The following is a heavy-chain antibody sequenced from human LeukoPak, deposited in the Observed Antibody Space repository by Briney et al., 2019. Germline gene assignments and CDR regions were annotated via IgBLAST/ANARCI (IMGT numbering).Heavy chain of an antibody. J-gene: IGHJ4*02. CDR2: ISWNSGSI. CDR3: AKVLTGYCSGGSCYSLDY. D-gene: IGHD2-15*01. Sequence: LSLTCTVSGGSISSYYWSWIRQPPGKGLEWVSGISWNSGSIGYADSVKGRFTISRDNAKNSLYLQMNSLRAEDTALYYCAKVLTGYCSGGSCYSLDYWGQGTLVTVSS. CDR1: GGSISSYY. V-gene: IGHV3-9*01.